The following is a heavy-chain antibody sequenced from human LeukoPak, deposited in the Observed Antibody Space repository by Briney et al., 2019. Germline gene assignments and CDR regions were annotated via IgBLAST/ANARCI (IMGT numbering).Heavy chain of an antibody. J-gene: IGHJ4*02. CDR1: GFTFSGYA. CDR3: TRDHDYGGNDY. V-gene: IGHV3-30*01. CDR2: MSYDGRNR. D-gene: IGHD4-23*01. Sequence: PGGSLRLSCAASGFTFSGYAMHWVRQAPGKGLEWVAGMSYDGRNRYYADSVKDRFTISRDNSKNTLYLQMNSLRADDTAVYYCTRDHDYGGNDYWGQGTLVTVS.